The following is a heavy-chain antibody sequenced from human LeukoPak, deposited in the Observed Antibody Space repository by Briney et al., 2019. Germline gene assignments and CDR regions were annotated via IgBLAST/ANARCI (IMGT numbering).Heavy chain of an antibody. CDR1: GGTFSSYA. V-gene: IGHV1-69*04. Sequence: EASVKVSCKASGGTFSSYAISWVRQAPGQGLEWMGRIIPILGIANYAQKFQGRVTITADKSTSTAYMELSSLRSEDTAVYYCATSHYYGSGSYYCWGQGTLVTVSS. D-gene: IGHD3-10*01. CDR3: ATSHYYGSGSYYC. CDR2: IIPILGIA. J-gene: IGHJ4*02.